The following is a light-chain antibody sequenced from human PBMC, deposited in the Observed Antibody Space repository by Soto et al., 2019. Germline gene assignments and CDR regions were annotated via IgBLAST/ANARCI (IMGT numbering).Light chain of an antibody. Sequence: TQSPSTLSAPASYGVTITCRSSQSISSWLAWYQQKSGKPPRLVIYDSTLRANGVPDRFGGSRSGTEFTLTINSLEPEDFAVYYCQQRNVWPPITFGQGTRLEIK. CDR2: DST. CDR1: QSISSW. V-gene: IGKV3-11*01. CDR3: QQRNVWPPIT. J-gene: IGKJ5*01.